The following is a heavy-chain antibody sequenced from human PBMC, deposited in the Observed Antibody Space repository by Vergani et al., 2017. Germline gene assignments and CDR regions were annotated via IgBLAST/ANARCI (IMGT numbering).Heavy chain of an antibody. Sequence: VHLVESGGGLVQPGGSLRLSCAASGFTFSSYSMNWVRQAPGKGLEWVSYISSSSSTIYYADSVKGRFTISRDNAKNSLYLQMNSLRAEDTAVYYCASLTSRRYYDSSGFGDAFDIWGQGTMVTVSS. J-gene: IGHJ3*02. CDR1: GFTFSSYS. CDR3: ASLTSRRYYDSSGFGDAFDI. CDR2: ISSSSSTI. V-gene: IGHV3-48*01. D-gene: IGHD3-22*01.